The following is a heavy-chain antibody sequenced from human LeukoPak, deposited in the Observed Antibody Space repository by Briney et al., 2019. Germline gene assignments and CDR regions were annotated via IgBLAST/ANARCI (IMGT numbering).Heavy chain of an antibody. CDR2: IKQDGSEK. CDR3: ARGGCSSTSCYNLDY. V-gene: IGHV3-7*03. J-gene: IGHJ4*02. CDR1: GFTFSSYW. Sequence: GGSLRLSCAASGFTFSSYWMSWVRQAPGKGLEWVANIKQDGSEKYYVDSVKGRFTISRDNAKNSLYLQMNSLRAEDTALYHCARGGCSSTSCYNLDYWGQGTLVTVSS. D-gene: IGHD2-2*02.